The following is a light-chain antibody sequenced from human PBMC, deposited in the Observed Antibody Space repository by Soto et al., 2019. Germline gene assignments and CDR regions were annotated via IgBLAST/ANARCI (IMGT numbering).Light chain of an antibody. CDR2: KVS. CDR1: QSLVHSDGNTY. CDR3: MQATQSTWT. J-gene: IGKJ1*01. Sequence: DIVMTQTPLSSPVTLGQAASISCRSSQSLVHSDGNTYLSWFHQRPGQPPRLLIYKVSDRFSGVPERFSGSGAGTDFTLTISRVEAEDVALYYCMQATQSTWTFGQGTKVEIK. V-gene: IGKV2-24*01.